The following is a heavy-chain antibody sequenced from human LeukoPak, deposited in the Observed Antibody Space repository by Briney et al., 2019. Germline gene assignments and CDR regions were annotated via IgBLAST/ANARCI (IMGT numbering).Heavy chain of an antibody. V-gene: IGHV3-30*01. J-gene: IGHJ5*02. CDR1: GFTFSSYA. CDR2: ISYDGSNK. Sequence: GGSLRLSCAASGFTFSSYAMHWVRQAPGKGLEWGAVISYDGSNKYYADSVKGRFNISRDNSQNTLYLQMNSLRAEDTAVYYCARGGDSSGSPFDPWGQGTLVTVSS. D-gene: IGHD3-22*01. CDR3: ARGGDSSGSPFDP.